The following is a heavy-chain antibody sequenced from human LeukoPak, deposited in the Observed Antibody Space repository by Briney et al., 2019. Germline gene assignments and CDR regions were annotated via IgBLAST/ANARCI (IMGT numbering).Heavy chain of an antibody. CDR3: ARDLYSYGYSGGDY. CDR2: ISYDGSNK. D-gene: IGHD5-18*01. Sequence: PGGSLRLSCAASGFTFSSYAMHWVRQAPGKGLEWVAVISYDGSNKYYADSVKGRFTISRDNSKNTLYLQTNSLRAEDTAVYYCARDLYSYGYSGGDYWGQGTLVTVSS. CDR1: GFTFSSYA. J-gene: IGHJ4*02. V-gene: IGHV3-30-3*01.